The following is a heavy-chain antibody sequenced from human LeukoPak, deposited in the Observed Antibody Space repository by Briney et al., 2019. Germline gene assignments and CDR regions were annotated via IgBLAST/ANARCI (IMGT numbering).Heavy chain of an antibody. CDR1: GYTFSSNG. V-gene: IGHV1-46*01. Sequence: ASVKVSCKASGYTFSSNGISWVRQAPGQGLEWMGIISPTGGTTSYAQKFQGRVTMTRDTSTTTVYMELSSLRSEDTAVYYCARDSIVVADDAFDIWGQGTLVTVSS. D-gene: IGHD2-15*01. CDR2: ISPTGGTT. J-gene: IGHJ3*02. CDR3: ARDSIVVADDAFDI.